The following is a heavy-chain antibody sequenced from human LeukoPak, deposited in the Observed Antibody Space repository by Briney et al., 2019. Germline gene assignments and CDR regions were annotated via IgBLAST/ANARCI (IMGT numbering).Heavy chain of an antibody. CDR1: GGSISSYY. Sequence: SETLSLTCTVSGGSISSYYWSWIRQPPGKGLEWIGYIYYSGSTNYNPSLKSRVTISVDTSKNQFSLKLSSVTAADTAVYYCASLSRWELQYFDYWGQETLVTVSS. D-gene: IGHD1-26*01. J-gene: IGHJ4*02. CDR3: ASLSRWELQYFDY. V-gene: IGHV4-59*01. CDR2: IYYSGST.